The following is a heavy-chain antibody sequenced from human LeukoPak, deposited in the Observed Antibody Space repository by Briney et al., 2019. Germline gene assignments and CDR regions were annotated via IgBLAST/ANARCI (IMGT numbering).Heavy chain of an antibody. Sequence: GASVKVSCKASGYTFTSYYMHWVRQAPGQGLEWMGLINPSGGSTSYARKFQGRVTMTRDTSTSTVYMELSSLRSEDTAVYYCARDPLHEDGYNVEVDAFDIWGQGTMVTVSS. CDR3: ARDPLHEDGYNVEVDAFDI. D-gene: IGHD5-24*01. V-gene: IGHV1-46*01. J-gene: IGHJ3*02. CDR1: GYTFTSYY. CDR2: INPSGGST.